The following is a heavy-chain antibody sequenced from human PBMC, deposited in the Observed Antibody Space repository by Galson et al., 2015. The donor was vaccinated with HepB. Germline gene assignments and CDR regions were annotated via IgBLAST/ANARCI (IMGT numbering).Heavy chain of an antibody. D-gene: IGHD6-6*01. CDR1: GFTFSSYS. CDR2: ISSSSSTI. V-gene: IGHV3-48*01. J-gene: IGHJ4*02. Sequence: SLRLSCAASGFTFSSYSMNWVRQAPGKGLEWVSYISSSSSTIYYADSVKGRFTISRDNAKNSLYLQMNSLRAEDTAVYYCASLPEYSSSPHLWDYWGQGTLVTVSS. CDR3: ASLPEYSSSPHLWDY.